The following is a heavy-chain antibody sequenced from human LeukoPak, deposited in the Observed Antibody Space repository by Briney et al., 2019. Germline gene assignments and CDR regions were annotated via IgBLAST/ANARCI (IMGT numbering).Heavy chain of an antibody. CDR2: ISSSSSII. D-gene: IGHD2-21*02. J-gene: IGHJ4*02. V-gene: IGHV3-48*02. Sequence: GGSLRLSCAASGFTFSTYSMNWVRQAPGKGLEWVSFISSSSSIIYYADSVKGRFTISRDNAKNSLSLQMNSLRDEDTAVYYRARGPPEAYCGGDCYWYFDYWGQGTLVTVSS. CDR3: ARGPPEAYCGGDCYWYFDY. CDR1: GFTFSTYS.